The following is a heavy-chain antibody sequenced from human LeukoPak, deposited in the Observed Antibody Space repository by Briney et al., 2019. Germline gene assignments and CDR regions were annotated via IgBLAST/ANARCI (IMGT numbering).Heavy chain of an antibody. J-gene: IGHJ4*02. CDR2: IHPEGNEK. CDR3: ARGDAFSGDH. V-gene: IGHV3-7*04. Sequence: HPGGSLRLSWAASGFTFRNFWMSWVRQAPGRGLEWVANIHPEGNEKYHVESVKGRFTISRDNAKSSLFLQMNGLRAEDTAVYYCARGDAFSGDHWGEGTLVTVSS. CDR1: GFTFRNFW.